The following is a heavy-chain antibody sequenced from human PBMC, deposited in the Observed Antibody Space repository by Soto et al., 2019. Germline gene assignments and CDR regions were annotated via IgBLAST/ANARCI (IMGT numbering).Heavy chain of an antibody. J-gene: IGHJ6*02. V-gene: IGHV6-1*01. D-gene: IGHD3-22*01. CDR3: ARYYYDSSGGNYYYGMDV. CDR1: GDSVSSNSAA. CDR2: TYYRSKWYN. Sequence: SQTLSLTCAISGDSVSSNSAAWNWIRQSPSRGLEWLGGTYYRSKWYNDYAVSVKSRITINPDTSKNQFSLQLNSVTPEDTAVYYCARYYYDSSGGNYYYGMDVWGQGTTVTVSS.